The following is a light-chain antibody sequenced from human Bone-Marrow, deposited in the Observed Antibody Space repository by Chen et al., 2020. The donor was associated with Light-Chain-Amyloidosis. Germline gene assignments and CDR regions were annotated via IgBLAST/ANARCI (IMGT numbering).Light chain of an antibody. CDR2: AAS. Sequence: DVQITQSPFTLSPSLGHIVTIPCRASQSISTWLAWYQNKPGNARKLLIYAASNLETGVPSRFSGSGSGTEFTLTISCLQPDDFATYYCQQYNSYRCSFGQGTKLEIK. CDR3: QQYNSYRCS. J-gene: IGKJ2*04. V-gene: IGKV1-5*03. CDR1: QSISTW.